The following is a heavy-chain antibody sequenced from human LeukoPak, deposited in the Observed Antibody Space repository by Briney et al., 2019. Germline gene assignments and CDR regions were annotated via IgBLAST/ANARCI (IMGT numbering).Heavy chain of an antibody. CDR2: IYYSGNT. CDR3: ARATGGSPPTFDW. V-gene: IGHV4-31*03. CDR1: GDSINSGDYY. J-gene: IGHJ4*02. Sequence: SETLSLTCTVSGDSINSGDYYWSWIRQHPGKGLEWIGYIYYSGNTYYNPSLKSRVTISLDTSKNQFSMKLSSVTAADTAVYYCARATGGSPPTFDWWGQGTLVTVSS. D-gene: IGHD3-16*01.